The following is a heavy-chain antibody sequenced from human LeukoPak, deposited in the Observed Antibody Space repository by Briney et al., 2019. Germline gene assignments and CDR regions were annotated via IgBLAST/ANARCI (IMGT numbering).Heavy chain of an antibody. CDR1: GFTVSSNY. CDR2: IYSGGST. Sequence: GGSLRLSCAASGFTVSSNYMSWVPQSPGKGREWVSVIYSGGSTYYADSVKGRFTISRDNSKNTLYLQMNSLRAEDTAVYYCARDVNYYYYMDVWGKGTTVTVSS. J-gene: IGHJ6*03. V-gene: IGHV3-66*02. D-gene: IGHD2/OR15-2a*01. CDR3: ARDVNYYYYMDV.